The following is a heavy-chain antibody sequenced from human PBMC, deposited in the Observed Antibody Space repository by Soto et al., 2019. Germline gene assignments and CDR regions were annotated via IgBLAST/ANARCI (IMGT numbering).Heavy chain of an antibody. Sequence: SETLSLTCTVSGGSISSGDYYGRWMRQPPGQGLEWIGYFYYSRSSYYNPSLKSRVTISVDPSKNQFSLKLSSVTAADTAVYYCAREDSGSYYSDAFDIWGQGTMVTVSS. CDR3: AREDSGSYYSDAFDI. J-gene: IGHJ3*02. V-gene: IGHV4-30-4*01. D-gene: IGHD1-26*01. CDR2: FYYSRSS. CDR1: GGSISSGDYY.